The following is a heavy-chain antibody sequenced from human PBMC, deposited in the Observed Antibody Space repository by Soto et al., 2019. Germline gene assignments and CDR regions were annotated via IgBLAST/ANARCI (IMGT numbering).Heavy chain of an antibody. Sequence: ASVKVSCKASGNTFASHGFSWVRQAPGQGLEWMGWISGFNGQTNYALKFQGRVTLTTDTSKNQFSLQLNSVTPEDTAVYYCARGVADSSGWYLGNWFDPWGQGTLVTVSS. CDR3: ARGVADSSGWYLGNWFDP. D-gene: IGHD6-19*01. V-gene: IGHV1-18*01. J-gene: IGHJ5*02. CDR2: ISGFNGQT. CDR1: GNTFASHG.